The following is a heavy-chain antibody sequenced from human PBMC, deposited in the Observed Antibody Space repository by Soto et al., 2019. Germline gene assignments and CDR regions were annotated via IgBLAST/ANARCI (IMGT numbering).Heavy chain of an antibody. D-gene: IGHD6-13*01. CDR1: GFTFRSFT. Sequence: EVQLVESGGGLVKPGGSLRLSCAASGFTFRSFTMNWVRQAPGKGLEWVSTISSNSAYIYYTDALRGRFTISRDNAKNSLHLQMNRPRAEDTAVYYCTRDASRDSSARGWFDPWGPGTLVTVSS. CDR2: ISSNSAYI. V-gene: IGHV3-21*02. J-gene: IGHJ5*02. CDR3: TRDASRDSSARGWFDP.